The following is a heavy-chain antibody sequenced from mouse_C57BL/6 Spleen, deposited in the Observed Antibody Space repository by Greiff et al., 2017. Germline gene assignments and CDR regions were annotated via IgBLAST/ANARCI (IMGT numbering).Heavy chain of an antibody. CDR2: ISSGGSYT. CDR3: ASDGYSFDY. D-gene: IGHD2-3*01. CDR1: GFTFSSYG. J-gene: IGHJ2*01. V-gene: IGHV5-6*01. Sequence: EVHLVESGGDLVKPGGSLKLSCAASGFTFSSYGMSWVRQTPDKRLESVATISSGGSYTYYPDSVKGRFTISRDNAKNTLYLQMSSLKSEDTAMYYCASDGYSFDYWGQGTTLTVSS.